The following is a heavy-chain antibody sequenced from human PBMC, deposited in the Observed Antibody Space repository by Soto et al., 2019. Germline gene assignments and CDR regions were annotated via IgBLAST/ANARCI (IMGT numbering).Heavy chain of an antibody. V-gene: IGHV1-2*02. CDR1: EYTFTDYY. Sequence: QVQLVQSGAGVRKTGASVKVSCKAPEYTFTDYYINWVRQAPGQGLEWMGWINANNGNTDSAPKFEGRVTMTRDTSLSTDYMNLKRLSSDDTAVYYCARQIAVPGSGDLGWGQGALVTVSS. J-gene: IGHJ4*02. D-gene: IGHD6-19*01. CDR3: ARQIAVPGSGDLG. CDR2: INANNGNT.